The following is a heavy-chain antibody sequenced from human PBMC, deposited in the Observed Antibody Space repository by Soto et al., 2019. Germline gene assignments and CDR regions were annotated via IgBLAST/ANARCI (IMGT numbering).Heavy chain of an antibody. V-gene: IGHV4-34*01. CDR1: GGSFSGYY. CDR2: INHTGDT. J-gene: IGHJ4*02. Sequence: SETLSLTCDVYGGSFSGYYWSWVRQSPGKGLEWIGDINHTGDTNSNPSLRTRAVISIDTSKTQFSLNLTSVTSADTAFYYCAREVGYYSATRRNLYFDYWGPGILVTVSS. CDR3: AREVGYYSATRRNLYFDY. D-gene: IGHD2-2*01.